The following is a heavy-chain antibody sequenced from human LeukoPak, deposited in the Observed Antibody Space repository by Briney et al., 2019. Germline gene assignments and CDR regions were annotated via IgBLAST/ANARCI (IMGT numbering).Heavy chain of an antibody. J-gene: IGHJ1*01. Sequence: PSQTLSLTCAVSGGSISSAVYSWRWIRQYPGKGLEWLGSMYYSGSTYSNPSLKSRLTISVDTSKNQFSLKLSSVTAADTAVYYCARVDRYHECFQHWGQGTLVTVSS. CDR1: GGSISSAVYS. CDR2: MYYSGST. CDR3: ARVDRYHECFQH. V-gene: IGHV4-31*11. D-gene: IGHD1-14*01.